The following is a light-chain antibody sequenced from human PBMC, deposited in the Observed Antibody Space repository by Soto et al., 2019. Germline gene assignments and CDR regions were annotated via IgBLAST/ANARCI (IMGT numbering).Light chain of an antibody. CDR3: AACDASLSGHV. Sequence: QSVLTQSPSASGTPGQRVTISCYGSSSNIGSYPVYWYQQLPGTAPKLLINSDDQRPSGVPDRFSASKSGTSASLALSGLRSEDEADYYCAACDASLSGHVFGAGTKVTVL. J-gene: IGLJ1*01. CDR1: SSNIGSYP. V-gene: IGLV1-47*02. CDR2: SDD.